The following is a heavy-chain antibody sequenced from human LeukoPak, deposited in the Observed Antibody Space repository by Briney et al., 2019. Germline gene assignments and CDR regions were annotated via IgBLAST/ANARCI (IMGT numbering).Heavy chain of an antibody. CDR2: ISYDGSNK. Sequence: GGSLGLSCAASGFTFSSYAMHWVRQAPGKGLEWVAVISYDGSNKYYADSVKGRFTISRDNSKNTLYLQMNSLRAEDTAVYYCARSVDYWGQGTLVTVSS. V-gene: IGHV3-30-3*01. CDR3: ARSVDY. CDR1: GFTFSSYA. J-gene: IGHJ4*02.